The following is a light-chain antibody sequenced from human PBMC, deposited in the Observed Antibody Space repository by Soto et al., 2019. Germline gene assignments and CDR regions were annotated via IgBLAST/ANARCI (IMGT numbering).Light chain of an antibody. CDR1: QSLTSN. J-gene: IGKJ1*01. Sequence: EIILTQSPATLYVSPGERATLSCRASQSLTSNLAWYQQRPGQAPRLLNYDTSTSTTDIPARFSRSGSGTEFTITIASLQSEDFAVYYCQLYNLLPRMLSFGQWTWV. V-gene: IGKV3-15*01. CDR2: DTS. CDR3: QLYNLLPRMLS.